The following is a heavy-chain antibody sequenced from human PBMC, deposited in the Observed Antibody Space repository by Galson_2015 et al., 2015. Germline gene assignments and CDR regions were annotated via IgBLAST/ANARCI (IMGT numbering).Heavy chain of an antibody. CDR3: ARDRDSSGYSDY. J-gene: IGHJ4*02. Sequence: SLRLSCAASGFTFSSYAMHWVRQAPGKGLEWVAVISYDGSNKYYADSVKGRFTISRDNSKNTLYLQMNSLRAEDTAVYYCARDRDSSGYSDYWGQGTLVTVSS. CDR2: ISYDGSNK. CDR1: GFTFSSYA. V-gene: IGHV3-30-3*01. D-gene: IGHD3-22*01.